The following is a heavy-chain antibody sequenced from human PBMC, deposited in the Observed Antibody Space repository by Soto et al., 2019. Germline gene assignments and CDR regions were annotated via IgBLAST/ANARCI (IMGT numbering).Heavy chain of an antibody. V-gene: IGHV3-33*01. CDR2: IWYDGSNK. CDR3: VRFSILVSGRGRGAFFDS. D-gene: IGHD6-19*01. Sequence: PVGSLRLSCAASGFTFSSYGMHWVRQAPGKGLEWVAVIWYDGSNKYYADSVKGRFTISRDNAKNSVHLQMNSLRDEDTAVYYCVRFSILVSGRGRGAFFDSWGQGTPVT. J-gene: IGHJ4*02. CDR1: GFTFSSYG.